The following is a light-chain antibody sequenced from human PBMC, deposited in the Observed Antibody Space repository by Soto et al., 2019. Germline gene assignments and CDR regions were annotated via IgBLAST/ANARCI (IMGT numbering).Light chain of an antibody. CDR1: QSLLFSNGYNY. Sequence: DIVMTQSPLSLPVTPGEPASISCRSSQSLLFSNGYNYLDWYLQKPGQSPQLLISLGSNRAPGVPDRFSSSGSGTDFTLKISRVEAEDVGVYYCMQGVQTPFTFGPGTKVDIK. V-gene: IGKV2-28*01. CDR2: LGS. J-gene: IGKJ3*01. CDR3: MQGVQTPFT.